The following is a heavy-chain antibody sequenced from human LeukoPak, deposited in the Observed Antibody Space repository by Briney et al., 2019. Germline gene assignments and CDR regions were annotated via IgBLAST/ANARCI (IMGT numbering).Heavy chain of an antibody. CDR3: AKGSKEVLFTRDHYMDV. V-gene: IGHV3-30*02. D-gene: IGHD3-3*01. CDR1: GFTFSSYA. Sequence: HSGGSRRFSGAASGFTFSSYARHWVRQAPGKGLEWGTFIRYDGSNKYYADSVKGRFTISRDNSKNTLYLQMNSLRAEDTAVYYCAKGSKEVLFTRDHYMDVWGKGTTATISS. J-gene: IGHJ6*03. CDR2: IRYDGSNK.